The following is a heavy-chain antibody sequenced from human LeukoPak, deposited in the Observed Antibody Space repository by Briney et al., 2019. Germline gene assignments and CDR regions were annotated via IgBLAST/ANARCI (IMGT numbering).Heavy chain of an antibody. V-gene: IGHV3-30*04. CDR3: ASIGERYLQTEHYFHH. CDR1: GFTFSNYA. CDR2: ISYDESNK. Sequence: GGSLRLSCAASGFTFSNYAMHWVRQAPGKGVEWVAIISYDESNKYYTDSVKDRFTISRDNSRNTLYLQMNSLRAEDTAVYYCASIGERYLQTEHYFHHWGQGTLVTVSS. J-gene: IGHJ1*01. D-gene: IGHD3-3*01.